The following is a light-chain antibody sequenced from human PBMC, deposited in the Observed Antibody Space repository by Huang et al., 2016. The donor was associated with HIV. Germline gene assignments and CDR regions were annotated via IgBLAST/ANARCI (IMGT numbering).Light chain of an antibody. CDR3: MEALQTPYT. Sequence: DVVMTQSPLSLPVPPGEPASISCRSSQSLRHRNGLNYLDWYLQKPGQSPQLLIQLGSSRASGVPDRFSGGGSGTDFSLNISRVEAEDAGIYDCMEALQTPYTFGQGTKLEIK. V-gene: IGKV2-28*01. CDR1: QSLRHRNGLNY. J-gene: IGKJ2*01. CDR2: LGS.